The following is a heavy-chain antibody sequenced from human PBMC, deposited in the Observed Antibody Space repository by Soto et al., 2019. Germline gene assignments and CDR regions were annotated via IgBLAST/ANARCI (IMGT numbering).Heavy chain of an antibody. CDR2: INHSGST. Sequence: PSETLSLTCAVYGGSFSGYYLSWIRQPPGKGLEWIGEINHSGSTNYNPSLKSRVTISVDTSKNQFSLKLSSVTAADTAVYYCARGLAIDYWGQGTLVTVSS. V-gene: IGHV4-34*01. CDR1: GGSFSGYY. CDR3: ARGLAIDY. D-gene: IGHD2-21*01. J-gene: IGHJ4*02.